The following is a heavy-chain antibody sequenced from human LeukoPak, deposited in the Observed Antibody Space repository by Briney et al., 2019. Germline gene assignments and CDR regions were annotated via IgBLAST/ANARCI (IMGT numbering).Heavy chain of an antibody. CDR2: INHSENT. J-gene: IGHJ4*02. CDR1: GYSISSGYY. Sequence: SGTLSLTCTVSGYSISSGYYWSWIRQPPGKGLEWIGEINHSENTDYNPSLKSRVTIPVDTSKNQLSLKLSSVTAADTAVYYCARHLRWRTSFSPFDYWGQGTLVTVSS. CDR3: ARHLRWRTSFSPFDY. V-gene: IGHV4-38-2*02. D-gene: IGHD3/OR15-3a*01.